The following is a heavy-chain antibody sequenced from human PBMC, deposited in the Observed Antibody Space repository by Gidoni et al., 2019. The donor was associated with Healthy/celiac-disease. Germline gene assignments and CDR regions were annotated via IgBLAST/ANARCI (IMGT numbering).Heavy chain of an antibody. CDR2: ISGSGGST. J-gene: IGHJ4*02. CDR3: AKDPRRGGISYYFDY. Sequence: EVQLLESGGGLVQPGGSLRLSCAASGFTFSSYAMSWVRQAPGKGLEWVSAISGSGGSTYYADSVKGRFTISRDNTKNTLYLKMNSLRAEDTAVYYCAKDPRRGGISYYFDYWGQGTLVTVSS. CDR1: GFTFSSYA. D-gene: IGHD2-8*02. V-gene: IGHV3-23*01.